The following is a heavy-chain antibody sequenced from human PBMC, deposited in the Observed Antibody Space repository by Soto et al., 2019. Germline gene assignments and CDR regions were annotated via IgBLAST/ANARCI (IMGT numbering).Heavy chain of an antibody. V-gene: IGHV1-69*06. J-gene: IGHJ2*01. Sequence: ASVKVSCKASEDAFRNYSISWVREAPGQGLEWMGGIIPIFGTANYAQKFQGRVTITADTSANTVYLELSSLRSEDTAVYYCASTKYDSSAYYYWYLGLWGRGTLVTVYS. CDR2: IIPIFGTA. D-gene: IGHD3-22*01. CDR1: EDAFRNYS. CDR3: ASTKYDSSAYYYWYLGL.